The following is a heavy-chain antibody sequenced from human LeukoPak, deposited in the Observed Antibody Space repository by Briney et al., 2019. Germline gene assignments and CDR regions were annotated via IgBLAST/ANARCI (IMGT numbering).Heavy chain of an antibody. V-gene: IGHV3-43*01. D-gene: IGHD3-9*01. Sequence: GGSLRLSCAASGFTFDDYVMHWVRQAPGKGLEWVSLVGWDGVTTHYADSVKGRSTISRDNTKNSLYLQMNSLRTEDTAVYYCAKGSTYNILTDNLDYWGQGTLVTVSS. CDR3: AKGSTYNILTDNLDY. J-gene: IGHJ4*02. CDR1: GFTFDDYV. CDR2: VGWDGVTT.